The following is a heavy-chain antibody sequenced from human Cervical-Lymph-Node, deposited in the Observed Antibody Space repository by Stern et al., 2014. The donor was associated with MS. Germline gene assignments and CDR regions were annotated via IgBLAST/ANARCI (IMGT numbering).Heavy chain of an antibody. CDR2: INNKTGTP. D-gene: IGHD6-13*01. CDR3: ARAISSWYGENWFDS. V-gene: IGHV7-4-1*02. Sequence: VQLVQSGSELKKPGASVKISCKASGYTFTDYAINWVRQAPGQGLEWMGWINNKTGTPTYAQGFRGRSVFSLDTSVNTAFLQISSLKAEDTATYYCARAISSWYGENWFDSWGQGTLVTVSS. CDR1: GYTFTDYA. J-gene: IGHJ5*01.